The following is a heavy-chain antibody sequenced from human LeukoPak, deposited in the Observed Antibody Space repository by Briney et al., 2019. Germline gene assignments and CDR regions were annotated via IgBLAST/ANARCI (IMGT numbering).Heavy chain of an antibody. J-gene: IGHJ4*02. D-gene: IGHD3-10*01. CDR1: GFTFSSYG. V-gene: IGHV3-33*06. CDR2: IWYDGSNK. Sequence: GRSLRLSCAASGFTFSSYGMHWVRQAPGKGLGWVAVIWYDGSNKYYADSVKGRFTISRDNSKNTLYLQMNSLRAEDTAVYYCAKDMVRGVIINPFDYWGQGTLVTVSS. CDR3: AKDMVRGVIINPFDY.